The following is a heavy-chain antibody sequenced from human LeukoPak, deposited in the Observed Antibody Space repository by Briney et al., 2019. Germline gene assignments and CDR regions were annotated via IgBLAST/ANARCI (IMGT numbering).Heavy chain of an antibody. CDR2: IGTAGDT. J-gene: IGHJ4*02. V-gene: IGHV3-13*01. CDR1: GFTFSSYD. Sequence: GGSLRLSCAASGFTFSSYDMHWVRHATGKGLEWVSAIGTAGDTYYPGSVKGRFTISRENAKNSLYLQMNSLRAEDTAVYYCATGGILDIVVVPAATPGGFDYWGQGTLVTVSS. D-gene: IGHD2-2*01. CDR3: ATGGILDIVVVPAATPGGFDY.